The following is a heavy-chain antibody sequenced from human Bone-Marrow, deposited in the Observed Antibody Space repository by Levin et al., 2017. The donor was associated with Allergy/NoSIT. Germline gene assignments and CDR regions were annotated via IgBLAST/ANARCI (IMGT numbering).Heavy chain of an antibody. CDR2: ISTDTGNR. V-gene: IGHV1-18*01. J-gene: IGHJ5*02. CDR1: GYTFRNYG. CDR3: PRLVVGAKGWFAP. D-gene: IGHD2-21*01. Sequence: ASVKVSCKASGYTFRNYGISWVRQAPGRGLEWLGWISTDTGNRHYAQNLQGRVTMTTDTSTDTAHLELRSLRSDDTAIYYCPRLVVGAKGWFAPWGQGTPVTVSS.